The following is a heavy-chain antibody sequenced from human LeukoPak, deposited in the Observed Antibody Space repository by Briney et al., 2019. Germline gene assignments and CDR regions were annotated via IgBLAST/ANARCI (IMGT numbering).Heavy chain of an antibody. CDR2: ISSSSTDI. CDR3: ARGRGHSGYENYALDV. J-gene: IGHJ6*02. CDR1: GFTFTGYS. V-gene: IGHV3-21*01. D-gene: IGHD5-12*01. Sequence: KPGGSLRLSCAASGFTFTGYSMNWVRQAPGKGLEWVSSISSSSTDIYYADSMKGRFTISRDNAKNSLYLQMNSLRAEDTAVYFCARGRGHSGYENYALDVWGQGTTVTVSS.